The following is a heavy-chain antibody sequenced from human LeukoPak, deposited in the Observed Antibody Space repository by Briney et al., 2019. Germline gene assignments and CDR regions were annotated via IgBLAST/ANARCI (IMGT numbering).Heavy chain of an antibody. J-gene: IGHJ4*02. CDR3: ARDWEHARYN. CDR2: INEPGTEQ. CDR1: GFTFTSSW. V-gene: IGHV3-7*01. D-gene: IGHD1/OR15-1a*01. Sequence: AGSLRLSCAASGFTFTSSWMSWVRQAPGKGLEWVANINEPGTEQFYADSVKGRFTLSRDNAKNSVHLLMSSLRVEDTSVYYCARDWEHARYNWGQGTLVIVSP.